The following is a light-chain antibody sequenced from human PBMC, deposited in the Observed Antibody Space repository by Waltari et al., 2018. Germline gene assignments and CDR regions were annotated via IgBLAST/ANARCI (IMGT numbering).Light chain of an antibody. Sequence: SYELTQPPSVSVSPGQTAMITCSGDGLAKQPPYWYQRKSGQAPVLIIYKDSERPSGIPERVSASRSGTTGTLSISGVQAEDEADYYCQSTDNTGTYRTFGGGTKLTVL. CDR3: QSTDNTGTYRT. V-gene: IGLV3-25*03. CDR2: KDS. CDR1: GLAKQP. J-gene: IGLJ2*01.